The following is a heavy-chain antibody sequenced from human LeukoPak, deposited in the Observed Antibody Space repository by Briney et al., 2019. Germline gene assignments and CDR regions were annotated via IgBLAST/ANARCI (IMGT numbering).Heavy chain of an antibody. J-gene: IGHJ3*02. CDR3: ARGAYFRSSWSWGAFDI. CDR1: GFTFNSYG. CDR2: IWYDGSKK. D-gene: IGHD6-13*01. Sequence: PGGSLRLSCAASGFTFNSYGMNWVRQAPGKGLEWVSFIWYDGSKKDYADSVKGRFTISRDNSKNTLYLQMNSLRAEDTAVYYCARGAYFRSSWSWGAFDIWGQGTMVTVSS. V-gene: IGHV3-30*02.